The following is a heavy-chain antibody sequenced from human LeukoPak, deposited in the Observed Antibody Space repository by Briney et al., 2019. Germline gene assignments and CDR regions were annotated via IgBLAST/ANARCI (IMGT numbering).Heavy chain of an antibody. CDR3: ARGRSVATRSGYYYYGMDV. D-gene: IGHD5-12*01. CDR2: ISAYNGNT. CDR1: GYTFTSYG. V-gene: IGHV1-18*01. Sequence: GASVKVSCKASGYTFTSYGISWVRQAPGQGLEWMGWISAYNGNTNYAQKLQGRVTMTTDTSTSTAYMELSSLRSDDTAVYYCARGRSVATRSGYYYYGMDVWGQGTTVTVSS. J-gene: IGHJ6*02.